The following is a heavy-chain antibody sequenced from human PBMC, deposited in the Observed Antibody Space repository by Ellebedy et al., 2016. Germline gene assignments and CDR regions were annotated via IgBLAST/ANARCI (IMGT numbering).Heavy chain of an antibody. J-gene: IGHJ6*02. V-gene: IGHV1-69*13. CDR2: IIPIFGTA. D-gene: IGHD4-17*01. Sequence: SVKVSXXASGGTFSMYAISWVRQAPGQGLEWMGGIIPIFGTANYAQKFQGRVTITADESTSTAYMEVSSLRSEDTAVYYCATQRGHGDYELHYLYEMDVWGQGTTVTVS. CDR1: GGTFSMYA. CDR3: ATQRGHGDYELHYLYEMDV.